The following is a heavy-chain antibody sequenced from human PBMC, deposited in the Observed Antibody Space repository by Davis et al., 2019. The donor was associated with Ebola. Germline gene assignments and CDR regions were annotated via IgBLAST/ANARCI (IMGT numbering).Heavy chain of an antibody. CDR2: IIPIYGTT. CDR3: ARGGEESSYVYYYYYGVDV. V-gene: IGHV1-69*13. Sequence: SVKVSCKASGYTFTDYNIHWMRQAPGQGLEWMGGIIPIYGTTNYAQKFQGRVTITADESTSTAYMELSSRGSEDTAVYYCARGGEESSYVYYYYYGVDVWGKGTTVTVSS. CDR1: GYTFTDYN. D-gene: IGHD3-16*01. J-gene: IGHJ6*04.